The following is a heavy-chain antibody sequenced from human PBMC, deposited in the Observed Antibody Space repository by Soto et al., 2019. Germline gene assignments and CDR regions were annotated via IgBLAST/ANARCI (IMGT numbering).Heavy chain of an antibody. CDR2: IIPIFGTA. V-gene: IGHV1-69*01. Sequence: SVTVSCEASGGTFSSSAISWVRQAPGQRLEWMGGIIPIFGTANYAQKFQGRVTITADESTSTAYMELSSLRAEDTAVYYCARGSYSSSSGGYYYYGMDVWGQGTTVTVSS. J-gene: IGHJ6*02. D-gene: IGHD6-6*01. CDR3: ARGSYSSSSGGYYYYGMDV. CDR1: GGTFSSSA.